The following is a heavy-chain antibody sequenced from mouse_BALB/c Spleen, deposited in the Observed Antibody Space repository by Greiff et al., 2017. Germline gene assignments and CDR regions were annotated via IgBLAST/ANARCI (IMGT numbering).Heavy chain of an antibody. V-gene: IGHV5-6-5*01. Sequence: EVQVVESGGGLVKPGGSLKLSCAASGFTFSSYAMSWVRQTPEKRLEWVASISSGGSTYYPDSVKGRFTISRDNARNILYLQMSSLRSEDTAMYYCARGREGYGSSSWFAYWGQGTLVTVSA. CDR3: ARGREGYGSSSWFAY. CDR2: ISSGGST. D-gene: IGHD1-1*01. CDR1: GFTFSSYA. J-gene: IGHJ3*01.